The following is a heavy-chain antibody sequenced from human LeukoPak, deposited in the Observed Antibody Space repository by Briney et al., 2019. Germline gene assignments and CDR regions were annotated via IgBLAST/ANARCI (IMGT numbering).Heavy chain of an antibody. Sequence: GGSLRLSCAASAFTFSFYEMSWVRQAPEMGLEWVAYISSDGNSIHYADYVKGRFTIFRDNAKESLYLHINSLRAEDTAIYYCARVSTNYFDYWGEGALVTVSS. D-gene: IGHD5/OR15-5a*01. CDR3: ARVSTNYFDY. CDR2: ISSDGNSI. CDR1: AFTFSFYE. V-gene: IGHV3-48*03. J-gene: IGHJ4*02.